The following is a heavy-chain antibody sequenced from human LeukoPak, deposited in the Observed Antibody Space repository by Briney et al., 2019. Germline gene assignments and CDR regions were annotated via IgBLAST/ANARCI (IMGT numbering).Heavy chain of an antibody. V-gene: IGHV3-23*01. D-gene: IGHD1-26*01. CDR1: GFTFSSCG. CDR3: AKGGSGSYYSFDS. J-gene: IGHJ4*02. Sequence: PGGSLRLSCAASGFTFSSCGMTWVRQAPGEGLEWVSIISAGGGTTFYADSVKGRFTISRDNSKNTLYLQMNSLRAEDTAVYYCAKGGSGSYYSFDSWGQGTLVTVSS. CDR2: ISAGGGTT.